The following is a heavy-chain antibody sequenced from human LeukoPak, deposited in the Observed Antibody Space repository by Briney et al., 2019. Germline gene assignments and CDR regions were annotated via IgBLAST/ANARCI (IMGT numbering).Heavy chain of an antibody. V-gene: IGHV3-30*02. CDR2: IRYDGSNK. CDR1: GFTFSNYG. Sequence: GGSLRLSCAASGFTFSNYGMHWVRQAPGKGLEWVTFIRYDGSNKYYADSVKGRFTVSRDNSKNTLYLQMNSLRPEDTALYNCVKRDIQYTSSSGGTFQHWGQGTLVTVSS. D-gene: IGHD6-6*01. J-gene: IGHJ1*01. CDR3: VKRDIQYTSSSGGTFQH.